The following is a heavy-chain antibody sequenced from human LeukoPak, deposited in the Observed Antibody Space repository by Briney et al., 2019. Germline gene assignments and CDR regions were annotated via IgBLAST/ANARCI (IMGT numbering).Heavy chain of an antibody. V-gene: IGHV3-23*01. CDR1: GFTFSSYG. J-gene: IGHJ4*02. CDR3: AKSSIFYDSSGYYVGEKYYFDY. Sequence: QSGGSLRLSCAASGFTFSSYGISCVRQAPGKGLEGVSGIRGSGSTTYYAVSVKGRFTISRDNSKSALFLQMNSLRADDTAVYYCAKSSIFYDSSGYYVGEKYYFDYWGQGTLVTASS. CDR2: IRGSGSTT. D-gene: IGHD3-22*01.